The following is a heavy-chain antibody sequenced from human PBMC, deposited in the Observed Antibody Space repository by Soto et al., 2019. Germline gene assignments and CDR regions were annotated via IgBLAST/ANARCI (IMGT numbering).Heavy chain of an antibody. CDR1: GFTFSSYE. CDR2: ISSSGSTI. D-gene: IGHD2-15*01. V-gene: IGHV3-48*03. J-gene: IGHJ5*02. CDR3: ARELGGNAWFDP. Sequence: PGGSLRLSCAASGFTFSSYEMNWVRQAPGKGLEWVSYISSSGSTIYYADSVKGRFTISRDNAKNSLYLQMNSLRAEDTAVYYCARELGGNAWFDPWGQGTLVTVSS.